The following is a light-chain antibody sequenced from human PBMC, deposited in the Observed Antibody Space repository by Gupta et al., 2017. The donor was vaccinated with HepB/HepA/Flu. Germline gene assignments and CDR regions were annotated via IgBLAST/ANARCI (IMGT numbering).Light chain of an antibody. CDR2: RDT. CDR3: QSADSSGTLYV. J-gene: IGLJ1*01. Sequence: SPELTQPPPVSVSPGQTARITCSGDVLPNQYAYWYQQKPGQAPVLIVYRDTERPPGTPERFSGSSSGATVTLTISGVQAEDEADYYCQSADSSGTLYVFGTGTKVSIL. CDR1: VLPNQY. V-gene: IGLV3-25*03.